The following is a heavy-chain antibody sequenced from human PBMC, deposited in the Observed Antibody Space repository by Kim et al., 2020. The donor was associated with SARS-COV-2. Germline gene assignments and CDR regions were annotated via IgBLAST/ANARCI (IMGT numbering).Heavy chain of an antibody. J-gene: IGHJ4*02. CDR2: IKQDGSEK. Sequence: GGSLRLSCAASGFTFSSYWMSWVRQAPGKGLEWVANIKQDGSEKYYVDSVKGRFTISRDNAKNSLYLQMNSLRAEDTAVYYCARDLPRNRYFDWSPRRSFDYWGQGTLFTVSS. D-gene: IGHD3-9*01. CDR3: ARDLPRNRYFDWSPRRSFDY. V-gene: IGHV3-7*03. CDR1: GFTFSSYW.